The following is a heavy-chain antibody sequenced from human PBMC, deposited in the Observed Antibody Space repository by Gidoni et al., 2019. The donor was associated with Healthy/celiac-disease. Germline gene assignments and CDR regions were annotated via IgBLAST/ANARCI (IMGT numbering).Heavy chain of an antibody. CDR3: ARGYCSSTSCLPFDP. CDR1: GGSFSGYY. V-gene: IGHV4-34*01. Sequence: QVQLQQWGAGLLQPSETLSLTCAVYGGSFSGYYWSWIRQPPGKGLEWIGEINHSGSTNYNPSLKSRVTISVDTSKNQFSLKLSSVTAADTAVYYCARGYCSSTSCLPFDPWGQGTLVTVSS. D-gene: IGHD2-2*01. J-gene: IGHJ5*02. CDR2: INHSGST.